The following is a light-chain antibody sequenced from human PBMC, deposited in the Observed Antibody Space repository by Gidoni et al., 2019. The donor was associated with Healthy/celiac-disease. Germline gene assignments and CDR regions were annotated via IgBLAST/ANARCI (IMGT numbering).Light chain of an antibody. J-gene: IGKJ2*04. Sequence: DIQMTQSPSTLSASVGDRVTITCRASQSISYWLAWYQQKPGKAPKLLIYKASTLETGVPSRFSGSGSGTEFTLTINSLQPDDFATYYCQQYNSFSCSFXQXTKLXIK. CDR2: KAS. CDR1: QSISYW. CDR3: QQYNSFSCS. V-gene: IGKV1-5*03.